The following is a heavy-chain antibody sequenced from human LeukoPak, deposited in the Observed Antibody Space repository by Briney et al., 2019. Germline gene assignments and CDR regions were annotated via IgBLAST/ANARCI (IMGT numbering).Heavy chain of an antibody. J-gene: IGHJ4*02. V-gene: IGHV3-33*01. CDR1: GFAFSSSG. D-gene: IGHD6-13*01. CDR3: ARDPKYSNSWFFDY. Sequence: GRSLRLSCAASGFAFSSSGMHWVRQAPGKGLEWVAVVWYDGSNEHYADSVKGRFTISRDNSNNTLYLQMNSLRAEDTAVYYCARDPKYSNSWFFDYWGQGTLVTVSS. CDR2: VWYDGSNE.